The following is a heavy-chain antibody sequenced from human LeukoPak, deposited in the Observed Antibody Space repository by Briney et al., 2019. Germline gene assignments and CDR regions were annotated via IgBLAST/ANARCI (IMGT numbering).Heavy chain of an antibody. V-gene: IGHV3-21*01. J-gene: IGHJ4*02. CDR3: ATQGPYSSSWYFDY. CDR2: ISSSSSYI. CDR1: GFTFSSYS. Sequence: GGSLRLSCAASGFTFSSYSMNWVRQAPGKGLEWVSSISSSSSYIYYADSVKGRFTISRDNAKNTLYLQMNSLRAEDTAVFYCATQGPYSSSWYFDYWGQGTLVTVSS. D-gene: IGHD6-13*01.